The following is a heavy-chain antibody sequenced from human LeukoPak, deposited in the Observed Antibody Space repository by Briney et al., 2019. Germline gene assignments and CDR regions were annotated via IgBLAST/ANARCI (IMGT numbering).Heavy chain of an antibody. CDR3: ARDALRYCSSTSCWGWFDP. D-gene: IGHD2-2*01. CDR1: GLNFADAW. CDR2: ISYDGSNK. Sequence: GGSLRLSCTTSGLNFADAWMSWVRQAPGKGLEWVAVISYDGSNKYYADSVKGRFTISRDNSKNTLYLQMNSLRAEDTAVYYCARDALRYCSSTSCWGWFDPWGQGTLVTVSS. J-gene: IGHJ5*02. V-gene: IGHV3-30-3*01.